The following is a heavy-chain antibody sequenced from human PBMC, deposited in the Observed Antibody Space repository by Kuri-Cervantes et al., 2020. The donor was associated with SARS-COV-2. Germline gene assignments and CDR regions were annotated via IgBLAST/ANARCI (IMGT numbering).Heavy chain of an antibody. J-gene: IGHJ6*03. CDR1: GYSISSGYY. D-gene: IGHD6-25*01. V-gene: IGHV4-38-2*01. CDR2: IYHSGST. Sequence: SQTLSLTRAVSGYSISSGYYWGWIRQPPGKGLEWIGSIYHSGSTYYNPSLKSRVTISVGTSKNQFSLKLSSVTAADTAVYYCARQEAAATVLYYYYMDVWGKGTTVTVSS. CDR3: ARQEAAATVLYYYYMDV.